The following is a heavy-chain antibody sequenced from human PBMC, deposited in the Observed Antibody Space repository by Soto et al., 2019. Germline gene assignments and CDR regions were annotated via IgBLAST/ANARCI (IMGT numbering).Heavy chain of an antibody. J-gene: IGHJ6*02. Sequence: RLSCAASGFTFSDYYMSWIRQAPGKGLEWVSYISSSGSTIYYADSVKGRFTISRDNAKNSLYLQMNSLRAEDTAVYYCAREQPVVVTAISYYYGMDVWGQGTTVTVSS. CDR1: GFTFSDYY. V-gene: IGHV3-11*01. CDR3: AREQPVVVTAISYYYGMDV. CDR2: ISSSGSTI. D-gene: IGHD2-21*02.